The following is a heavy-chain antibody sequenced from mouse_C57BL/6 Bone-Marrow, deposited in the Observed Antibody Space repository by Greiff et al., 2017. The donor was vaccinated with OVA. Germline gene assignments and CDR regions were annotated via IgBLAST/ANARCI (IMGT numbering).Heavy chain of an antibody. CDR1: GFTFSDYG. CDR2: ISSGSSTI. J-gene: IGHJ3*01. CDR3: ARWDDYDVGWCAY. D-gene: IGHD2-4*01. Sequence: EVKLVESGGGLVKPGGSLKLSCAASGFTFSDYGMHWVRQAPEKGLEWVAYISSGSSTIYYADTVKGRFTISRDNAKNTLFLQMTSLRSEDTAMYYCARWDDYDVGWCAYWGQGTLVTVSA. V-gene: IGHV5-17*01.